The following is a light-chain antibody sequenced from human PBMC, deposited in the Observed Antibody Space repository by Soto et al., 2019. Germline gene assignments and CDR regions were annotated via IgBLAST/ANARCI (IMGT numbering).Light chain of an antibody. CDR1: QSISSY. CDR3: QQSYSRPRT. J-gene: IGKJ1*01. CDR2: TES. V-gene: IGKV1-39*01. Sequence: MGMGPSPCSGSAAVWARVTSICPASQSISSYINWYQQKPGKDPNLLIYTESSLESGVPSRFSGSGSGTDFTLTITSLQTEDFATYFCQQSYSRPRTFGQGTKGDIK.